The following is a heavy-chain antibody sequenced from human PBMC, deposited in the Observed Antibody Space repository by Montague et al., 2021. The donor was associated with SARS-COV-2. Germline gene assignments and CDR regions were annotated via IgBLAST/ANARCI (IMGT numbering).Heavy chain of an antibody. J-gene: IGHJ4*02. Sequence: SLRLSCAASGFPFSNSAMNWVRQAPGKGLEWVSGSSGSDGGTHYADSVKGRFTISRDNSKNVLYLQMNSLRAEDTAVYYCARSPRGSGTGWLDYWGQGTLVTVSS. CDR1: GFPFSNSA. V-gene: IGHV3-23*01. CDR3: ARSPRGSGTGWLDY. CDR2: SSGSDGGT. D-gene: IGHD3/OR15-3a*01.